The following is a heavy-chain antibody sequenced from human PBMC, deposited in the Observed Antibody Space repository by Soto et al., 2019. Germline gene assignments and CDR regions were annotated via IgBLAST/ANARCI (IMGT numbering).Heavy chain of an antibody. J-gene: IGHJ6*02. D-gene: IGHD3-3*01. Sequence: TLSLTCTVSGGSISSYYWSWIRQPPGKGLEWIGYIYYSGSTNYNPSLKSRVTISVDTSKNQFSLKLSSVTAADTAVYYCARGAHYDFWSIDYYYYGMDVWGQRTTVTVSS. CDR2: IYYSGST. V-gene: IGHV4-59*01. CDR1: GGSISSYY. CDR3: ARGAHYDFWSIDYYYYGMDV.